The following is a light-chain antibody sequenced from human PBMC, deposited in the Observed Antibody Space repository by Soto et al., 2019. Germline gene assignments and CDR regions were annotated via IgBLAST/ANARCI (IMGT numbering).Light chain of an antibody. CDR3: SSYAGSSVL. CDR1: SSDVGRYDY. J-gene: IGLJ2*01. V-gene: IGLV2-14*01. CDR2: EVN. Sequence: QSVLTQPASVSGSPGQSITISCTGTSSDVGRYDYVSWYQQHPGKAPKLMIYEVNNRPSGVSNRFSGSKSGNTASLTISGLQAEDEADYYCSSYAGSSVLFGGGTKVTVL.